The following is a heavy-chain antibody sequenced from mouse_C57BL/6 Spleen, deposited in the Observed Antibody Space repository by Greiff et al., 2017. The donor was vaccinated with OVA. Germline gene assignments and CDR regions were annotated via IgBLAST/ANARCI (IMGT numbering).Heavy chain of an antibody. Sequence: VMLVESGAELVRPGTSVKMSCKASGYTFTNYWIGWAKQRPGHGLEWIGDIYPGGGYTNYNEKFKGKATLTADKSSSTAYMQFSSLTSEDSAVYYCARSGGYAMDYWGQGTSVTVSS. V-gene: IGHV1-63*01. D-gene: IGHD3-1*01. J-gene: IGHJ4*01. CDR1: GYTFTNYW. CDR2: IYPGGGYT. CDR3: ARSGGYAMDY.